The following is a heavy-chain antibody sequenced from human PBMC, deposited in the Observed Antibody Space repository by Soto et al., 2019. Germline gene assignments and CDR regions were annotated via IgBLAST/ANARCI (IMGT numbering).Heavy chain of an antibody. CDR3: ARSANVGEYYCYYIDV. CDR1: GFTFSSYA. CDR2: ISGSGGST. J-gene: IGHJ6*03. D-gene: IGHD3-16*01. Sequence: EVQLLESGGGLVQPGGSLRLSCAASGFTFSSYAMSWVRQAPGKGLEWVSAISGSGGSTYYADSVKGRFTISRDNSKNTLYLQMSSLRAEDTAVYYCARSANVGEYYCYYIDVWGKGTPVTVSS. V-gene: IGHV3-23*01.